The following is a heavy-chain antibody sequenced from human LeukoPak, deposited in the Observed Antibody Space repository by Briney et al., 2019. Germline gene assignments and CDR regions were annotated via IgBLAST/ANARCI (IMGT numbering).Heavy chain of an antibody. CDR2: INHSGST. J-gene: IGHJ6*02. V-gene: IGHV4-34*01. CDR3: ASRAMYYDFWSGPKGYYYYGMDV. CDR1: GGSFSGYY. D-gene: IGHD3-3*01. Sequence: ETLPLTCAVYGGSFSGYYWSWIRQPPGKGLDWIGEINHSGSTNYNPSLKSRVTISVDTSKNQFSLKLSSVTAADTAVYYCASRAMYYDFWSGPKGYYYYGMDVWGQGTTVTVSS.